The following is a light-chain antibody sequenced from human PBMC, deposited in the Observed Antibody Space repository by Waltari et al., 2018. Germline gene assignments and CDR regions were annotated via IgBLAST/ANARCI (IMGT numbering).Light chain of an antibody. CDR2: ATS. CDR3: HQNYSPPPT. CDR1: QSIGTS. Sequence: DIQMTQSPSSLSAFVGDRVIITCRASQSIGTSLNWYQQKPGKAPKLLIYATSTLQSGVPSRFSGSGSGTDFTLNISSLQPEDFATYSCHQNYSPPPTFGPGTKVEIK. J-gene: IGKJ1*01. V-gene: IGKV1-39*01.